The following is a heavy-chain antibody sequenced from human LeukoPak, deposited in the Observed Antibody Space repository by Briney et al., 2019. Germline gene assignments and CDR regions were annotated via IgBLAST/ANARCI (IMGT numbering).Heavy chain of an antibody. CDR3: ARRQYSSSSHYYYYMDA. V-gene: IGHV6-1*01. J-gene: IGHJ6*03. D-gene: IGHD6-6*01. Sequence: SQTLSLTCAISGDSVSSNSAAWNWIRQSPSRGLEWLGRTYYRSKWYNDYAVSVKSRITINPDTSKNQFSLQLNSVTPEDTAVYYCARRQYSSSSHYYYYMDAWGKGTTVTVSS. CDR1: GDSVSSNSAA. CDR2: TYYRSKWYN.